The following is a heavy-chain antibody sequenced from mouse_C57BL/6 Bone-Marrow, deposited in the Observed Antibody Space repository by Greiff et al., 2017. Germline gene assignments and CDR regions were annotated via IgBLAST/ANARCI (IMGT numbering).Heavy chain of an antibody. Sequence: QVQLKQSGPELVRPGASVKISCKASGYTFTSYWMHWVKQRPGQGLEWIGVIDPSDSYTNYNQKFKGKATLTVDTSSSTAYMQLSSLTSEDSAVYYCARDASTTVVAYYAMDYWGQGTSVTVSS. CDR1: GYTFTSYW. D-gene: IGHD1-1*01. J-gene: IGHJ4*01. CDR2: IDPSDSYT. CDR3: ARDASTTVVAYYAMDY. V-gene: IGHV1-59*01.